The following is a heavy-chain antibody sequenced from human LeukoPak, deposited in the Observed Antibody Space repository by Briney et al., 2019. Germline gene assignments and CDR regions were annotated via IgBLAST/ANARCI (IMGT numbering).Heavy chain of an antibody. D-gene: IGHD3-10*01. CDR2: MYYSGSP. V-gene: IGHV4-39*01. Sequence: SETLSLTCTVSGGSISTSSYYWGWIRQPPGKGLEWIGSMYYSGSPYYNPSLKSRVTIYVDTSKNQLSLKLSSVIAADTAVYYCARLSRGSGGYYNVYYFDYWGQGSLVTVSS. CDR3: ARLSRGSGGYYNVYYFDY. J-gene: IGHJ4*02. CDR1: GGSISTSSYY.